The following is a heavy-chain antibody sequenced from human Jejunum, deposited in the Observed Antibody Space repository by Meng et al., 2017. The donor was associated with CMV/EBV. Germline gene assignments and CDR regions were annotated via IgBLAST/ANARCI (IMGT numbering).Heavy chain of an antibody. J-gene: IGHJ4*02. CDR1: GFTLSIYA. CDR3: ANLGAASIQS. D-gene: IGHD1-26*01. CDR2: ISGSAGST. V-gene: IGHV3-23*01. Sequence: EVQLLESGGGLVQPGGSLRLACAASGFTLSIYAMNWVRQAPGKGLEWVSLISGSAGSTYYADSVKGRFTISRDNSKNTVYLQMNSLRAEDTAVYYCANLGAASIQSWGQGTLGTVGS.